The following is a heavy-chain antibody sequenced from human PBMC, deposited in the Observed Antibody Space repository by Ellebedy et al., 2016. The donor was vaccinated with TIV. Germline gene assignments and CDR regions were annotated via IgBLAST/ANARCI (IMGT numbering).Heavy chain of an antibody. CDR1: GFTLSSHT. CDR2: IDSSSTYI. J-gene: IGHJ4*02. D-gene: IGHD6-19*01. CDR3: AREGELWLLADY. Sequence: PGGSLRLSCAASGFTLSSHTMNWVRQAPGKGLEWVAMIDSSSTYIYYTNSVRGRFTISRDNARNSVYLEMNSLTGEDTAVYYCAREGELWLLADYWGQGTLVTVSS. V-gene: IGHV3-21*01.